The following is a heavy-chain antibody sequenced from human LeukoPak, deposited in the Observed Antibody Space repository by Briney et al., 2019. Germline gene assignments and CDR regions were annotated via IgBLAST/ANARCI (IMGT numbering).Heavy chain of an antibody. D-gene: IGHD3-3*01. CDR3: ARDFYTSITIFGVVMVGCWFDP. CDR1: GYTFTGYY. V-gene: IGHV1-2*02. Sequence: GASVKVSCKASGYTFTGYYMQWVRQAPGQGLEWMGWINPNSGGTNYAQKFQGRVTMTRDTSISTAYMEVSRLRSDDTAVYYCARDFYTSITIFGVVMVGCWFDPWGQGTLVTVSS. J-gene: IGHJ5*02. CDR2: INPNSGGT.